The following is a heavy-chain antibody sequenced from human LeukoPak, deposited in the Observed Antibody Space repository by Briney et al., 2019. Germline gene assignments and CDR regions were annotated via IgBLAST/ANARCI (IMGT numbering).Heavy chain of an antibody. J-gene: IGHJ4*02. CDR3: AKDAIYGDGYWEFDY. CDR1: GVNFGGYS. CDR2: VLSGGGST. V-gene: IGHV3-23*01. Sequence: GGSLRLSREGSGVNFGGYSMSWVRQAPEKGLEWVSGVLSGGGSTYYADAVKGRFTISRDNSRSTLYLQMNSLRAEDTAVYYCAKDAIYGDGYWEFDYWGQGTLVTVSS. D-gene: IGHD2-21*01.